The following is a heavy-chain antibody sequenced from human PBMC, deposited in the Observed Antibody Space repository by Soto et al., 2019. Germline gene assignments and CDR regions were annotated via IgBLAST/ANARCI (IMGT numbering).Heavy chain of an antibody. J-gene: IGHJ4*01. D-gene: IGHD4-17*01. CDR3: ARVVKAGDYGDYGRYYFDY. CDR2: ISAYSGNT. V-gene: IGHV1-18*04. CDR1: GYTFTTYG. Sequence: QVQLVQSGAEVKKPGASVKVSCKASGYTFTTYGITWVRQAPGQGLEWMGWISAYSGNTNYAQKLECRLTVTTDTSTNTAYIDLRSLRSDDTAVYYCARVVKAGDYGDYGRYYFDYWGHGTLVTVSS.